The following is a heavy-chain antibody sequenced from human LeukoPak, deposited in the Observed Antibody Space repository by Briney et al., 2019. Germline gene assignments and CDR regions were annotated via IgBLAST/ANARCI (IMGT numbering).Heavy chain of an antibody. J-gene: IGHJ3*02. CDR3: ARVRKIKDRPGAFDI. D-gene: IGHD3-16*01. CDR2: INPNSGGT. V-gene: IGHV1-2*02. Sequence: ASVSVSCKASGYTFTGHYIHWVRQAPGQGLEWMGWINPNSGGTNYAQKFQGRVTMTRDTSISTAYMELSRLRSDDTAVYYCARVRKIKDRPGAFDIWGQGTMVTVSS. CDR1: GYTFTGHY.